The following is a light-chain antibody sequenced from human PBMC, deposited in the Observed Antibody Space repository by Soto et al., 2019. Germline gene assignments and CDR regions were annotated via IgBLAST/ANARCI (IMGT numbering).Light chain of an antibody. CDR1: QYINTR. J-gene: IGKJ1*01. Sequence: EIVLTQSPATPSSFPVDRVTLSCMASQYINTRLAWYQHRPGQAPRLLIYQTSIRAAFIPARFSASGSGTDFTLTIRDVQPEDFALYYCHQRQSWPRTFGQGTKVDIK. V-gene: IGKV3-11*01. CDR2: QTS. CDR3: HQRQSWPRT.